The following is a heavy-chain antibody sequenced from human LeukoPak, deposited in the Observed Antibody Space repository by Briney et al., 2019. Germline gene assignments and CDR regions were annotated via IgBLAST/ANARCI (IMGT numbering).Heavy chain of an antibody. CDR3: VRDLRAGDL. D-gene: IGHD3-10*01. J-gene: IGHJ5*02. V-gene: IGHV3-74*01. CDR1: GFTFSTYC. Sequence: GGSLRLSCVASGFTFSTYCFHWVRQAPEKGLVWVSRICGDRTVTDYADSVRGRFTTSRDNAKNTVYLQMNSLRADDTAIYYCVRDLRAGDLWGQGSLLTVSS. CDR2: ICGDRTVT.